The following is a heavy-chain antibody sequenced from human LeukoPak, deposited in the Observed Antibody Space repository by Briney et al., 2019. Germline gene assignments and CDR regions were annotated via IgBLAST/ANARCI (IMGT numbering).Heavy chain of an antibody. V-gene: IGHV5-10-1*01. J-gene: IGHJ4*02. CDR3: SRSGLTGEGDY. CDR1: GYSFPTYW. Sequence: GASFQISSRGSGYSFPTYWITWLRQLPGKGLEWLGRFDPSDTSSTNNPSSQGHVTISANKSTTTSSLQRMSRQAPDTPMYYYSRSGLTGEGDYWGEGPLVSVST. D-gene: IGHD3-9*01. CDR2: FDPSDTSS.